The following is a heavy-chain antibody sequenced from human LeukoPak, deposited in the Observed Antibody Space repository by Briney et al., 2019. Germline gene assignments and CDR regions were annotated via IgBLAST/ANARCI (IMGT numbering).Heavy chain of an antibody. CDR2: ISWDGGRT. J-gene: IGHJ4*02. D-gene: IGHD1-1*01. CDR3: AKGWNWNVGH. CDR1: GFTFDDYT. Sequence: GGSLRLSCAASGFTFDDYTMHWVRQAPGKGLEWVSLISWDGGRTYYADSVKGRFTISRDNSKNSLYLVMNSLRAEDTALYYCAKGWNWNVGHWGQGTLVTVSS. V-gene: IGHV3-43*01.